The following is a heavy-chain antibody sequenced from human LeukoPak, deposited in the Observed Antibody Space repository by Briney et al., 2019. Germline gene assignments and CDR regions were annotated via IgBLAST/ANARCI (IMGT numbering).Heavy chain of an antibody. CDR1: GLTFGTYA. V-gene: IGHV3-33*01. CDR2: MYYDGSNE. J-gene: IGHJ4*02. D-gene: IGHD3-10*01. CDR3: ASPGISGSLYEPFAY. Sequence: PGGSLRLSCAASGLTFGTYAMHWVRQAPGKGLEWVAVMYYDGSNEYYADSVKGRFTISRDNSKNTLYLQMHSLRAEDTAVYFCASPGISGSLYEPFAYWGQGTLVTVSS.